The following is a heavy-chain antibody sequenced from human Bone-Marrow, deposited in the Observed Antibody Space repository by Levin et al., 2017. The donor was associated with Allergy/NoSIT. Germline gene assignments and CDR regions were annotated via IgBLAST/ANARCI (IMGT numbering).Heavy chain of an antibody. CDR1: GFTFSSHR. D-gene: IGHD3-22*01. CDR2: ISPSSTYM. J-gene: IGHJ4*02. Sequence: GESLKISCAASGFTFSSHRMNWVRQAPGKGLEWVSSISPSSTYMYYADSVKGRFTISRDDARNSLYLQMNSLRAEDTAVYYCAKDHYDTSGYHYPPDCWGQGTLVTVSS. CDR3: AKDHYDTSGYHYPPDC. V-gene: IGHV3-21*01.